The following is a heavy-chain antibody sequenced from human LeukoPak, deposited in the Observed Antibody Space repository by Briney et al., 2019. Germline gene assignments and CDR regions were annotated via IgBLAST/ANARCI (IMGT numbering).Heavy chain of an antibody. CDR3: ARDNGDYGFDY. V-gene: IGHV4-39*01. CDR1: GGSFSSSSYY. D-gene: IGHD4-17*01. Sequence: PSETLSLTCTVSGGSFSSSSYYWGWIRQPPGKGLEWIGNIYYRGNTYYSPPLKSRVTISVDTSRNQFSLRLSSVTAADTAVYYCARDNGDYGFDYWGQGTLVTVSS. J-gene: IGHJ4*02. CDR2: IYYRGNT.